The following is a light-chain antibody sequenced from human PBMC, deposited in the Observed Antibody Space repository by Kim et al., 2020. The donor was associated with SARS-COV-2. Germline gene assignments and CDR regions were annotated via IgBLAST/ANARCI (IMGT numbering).Light chain of an antibody. Sequence: EIVLTQCPATLSLSPGERATLSCRASQSISSYLAWYQQKPGQAPRLLIHDATYRATGIPARFSGSGSGTDFTLTISSLDPEDFAVYYCQQRDSWPLTFGGGTKVEIK. J-gene: IGKJ4*01. CDR3: QQRDSWPLT. CDR2: DAT. V-gene: IGKV3-11*01. CDR1: QSISSY.